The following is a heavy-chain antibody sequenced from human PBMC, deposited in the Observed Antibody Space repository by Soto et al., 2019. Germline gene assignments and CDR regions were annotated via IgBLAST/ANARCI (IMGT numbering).Heavy chain of an antibody. Sequence: SLRLSCAASGFTFSSYAMHWVRQAPGKGLEWVAVISYDGSNKYYADSVKGRFTISRDNSKNTLYLQMNSLRAEDTAVYYCARSRCALSLHIQSFGARGTLVPVSS. CDR1: GFTFSSYA. CDR2: ISYDGSNK. V-gene: IGHV3-30-3*01. J-gene: IGHJ1*01. D-gene: IGHD4-4*01. CDR3: ARSRCALSLHIQSF.